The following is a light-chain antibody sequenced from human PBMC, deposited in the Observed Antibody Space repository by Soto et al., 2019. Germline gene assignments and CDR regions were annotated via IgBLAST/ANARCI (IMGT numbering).Light chain of an antibody. Sequence: DIQMTQSPSSLSASVGDRVTITCRASQSISSYLNWYQQKPGKAPKLLIYAASSLQSGVPSTFSGSGSGTDFTLTISSLQPEDFATYYCQQSYSTLTFSGGTKVEIK. CDR1: QSISSY. V-gene: IGKV1-39*01. CDR2: AAS. CDR3: QQSYSTLT. J-gene: IGKJ4*01.